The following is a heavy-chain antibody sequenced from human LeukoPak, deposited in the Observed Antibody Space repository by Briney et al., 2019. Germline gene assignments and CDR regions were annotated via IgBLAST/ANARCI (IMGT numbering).Heavy chain of an antibody. J-gene: IGHJ4*02. CDR2: ISAYNGNT. CDR3: ARSSSIAAAGLSDY. D-gene: IGHD6-13*01. CDR1: GYTFTSYG. Sequence: GASVKVSCKAPGYTFTSYGISWVRQAPGQGLEWMGWISAYNGNTNYAQKLQGRVTMTTDTSTSTAYMELRSLRSDDTAVYYCARSSSIAAAGLSDYWGQGTLVTVSS. V-gene: IGHV1-18*01.